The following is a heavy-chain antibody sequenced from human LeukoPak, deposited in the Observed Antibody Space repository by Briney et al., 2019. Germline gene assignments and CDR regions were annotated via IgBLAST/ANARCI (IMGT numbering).Heavy chain of an antibody. V-gene: IGHV3-11*04. J-gene: IGHJ4*02. D-gene: IGHD3-10*01. Sequence: GGSLRLSCAASGFTFSDYYMSWIRQAPGKGLEWVSYISSSGSTIYYADSVKGRFTISRDNAKNSLYLQMNSLRAEDTAVYYCARGGPNTYPLWFGESPFDYWGQGTLVTVSS. CDR1: GFTFSDYY. CDR3: ARGGPNTYPLWFGESPFDY. CDR2: ISSSGSTI.